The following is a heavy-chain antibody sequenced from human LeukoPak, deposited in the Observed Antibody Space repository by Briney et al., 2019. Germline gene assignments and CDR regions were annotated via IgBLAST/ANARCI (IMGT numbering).Heavy chain of an antibody. CDR2: ISDSGGST. D-gene: IGHD3-22*01. J-gene: IGHJ5*02. CDR1: GFTFSSYA. CDR3: AKLHASAYYYNWFDP. V-gene: IGHV3-23*01. Sequence: GGSLRLSCAASGFTFSSYAMSWVRQAPGKGLEWVSIISDSGGSTYYADSVKGRFTISRDNSKNTLYLQMNSLRAEDTAVYYCAKLHASAYYYNWFDPWGQGTLVTVSS.